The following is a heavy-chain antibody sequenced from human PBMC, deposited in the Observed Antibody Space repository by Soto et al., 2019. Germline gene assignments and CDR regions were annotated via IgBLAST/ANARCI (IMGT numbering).Heavy chain of an antibody. D-gene: IGHD2-2*01. CDR1: GFTFSSYG. CDR3: AKVGQVGYCSSTSCHTNY. CDR2: ISYDGSNK. Sequence: QVQLVESGGGVVQPGRSLRLSCAASGFTFSSYGMHWVRQAPGKGLEWVAVISYDGSNKYYADSVKGRFTISRDNSENTLYLQMNSLRAEDTAVYYCAKVGQVGYCSSTSCHTNYWGQGTLVTVSS. J-gene: IGHJ4*02. V-gene: IGHV3-30*18.